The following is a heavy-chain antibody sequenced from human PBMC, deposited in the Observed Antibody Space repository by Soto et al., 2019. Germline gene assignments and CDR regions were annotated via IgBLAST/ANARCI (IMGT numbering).Heavy chain of an antibody. CDR3: AKSPEAAAKYFDY. J-gene: IGHJ4*02. CDR2: INPNSGDT. CDR1: GYTFTDDY. Sequence: WASVKVSCKASGYTFTDDYIHWVRQAPGQGHEWMGWINPNSGDTGYAEKFQGRVTMTRDTSSSTVYMELSRLNSDDTAVYYCAKSPEAAAKYFDYWGQGTLVTVSS. D-gene: IGHD6-25*01. V-gene: IGHV1-2*02.